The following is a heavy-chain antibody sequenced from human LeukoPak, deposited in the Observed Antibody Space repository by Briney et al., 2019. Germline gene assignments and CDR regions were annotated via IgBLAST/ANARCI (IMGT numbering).Heavy chain of an antibody. J-gene: IGHJ6*02. V-gene: IGHV3-30-3*01. Sequence: GGSLRLSCAASGFGFSNYAMHWVRQAPGKGLEWVAVISYDGSTQYYADSVKGRFTISRDNSKNTLSLQMNSLRAEDTAVYYCARGGYGMDVWGQGTTVTVSS. CDR1: GFGFSNYA. D-gene: IGHD1-26*01. CDR3: ARGGYGMDV. CDR2: ISYDGSTQ.